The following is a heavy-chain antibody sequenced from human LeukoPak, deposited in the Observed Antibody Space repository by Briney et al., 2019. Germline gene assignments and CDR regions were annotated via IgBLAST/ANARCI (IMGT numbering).Heavy chain of an antibody. Sequence: SQTLSLTCAVSGGSFSSSNHYWGWIRQSPGKGLEWIRSFYYSGNTYNNPSLKSRVTISVDTSKKQFSLKLSSVTAADTAVYYCARGNYYDSSGYVVDYWGQGTLVTVSS. CDR2: FYYSGNT. CDR1: GGSFSSSNHY. V-gene: IGHV4-39*01. J-gene: IGHJ4*02. CDR3: ARGNYYDSSGYVVDY. D-gene: IGHD3-22*01.